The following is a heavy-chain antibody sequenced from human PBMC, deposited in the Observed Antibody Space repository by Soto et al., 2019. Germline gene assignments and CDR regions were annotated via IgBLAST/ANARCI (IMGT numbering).Heavy chain of an antibody. D-gene: IGHD6-19*01. CDR3: ARSVAGPTWYFDY. V-gene: IGHV3-66*01. CDR2: IYSGGST. CDR1: GFTVSSNN. J-gene: IGHJ4*02. Sequence: GGSLRLSCAASGFTVSSNNMSWVRQAPGKGLEWVSVIYSGGSTYYADSVKGRFTISRDNSKNTLYLQMNSLRAEDTAVYYCARSVAGPTWYFDYWGQGTLVTVSS.